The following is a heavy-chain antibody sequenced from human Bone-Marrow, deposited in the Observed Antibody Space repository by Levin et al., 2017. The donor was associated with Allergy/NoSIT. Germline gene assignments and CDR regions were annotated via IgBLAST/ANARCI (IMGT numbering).Heavy chain of an antibody. Sequence: GGSLRLSCSASGFTFSSHAMHWVRQAPGMGLEHLSATSSDGGSTYHADSVKGRFAISRDNSKNTLYFQMSSLRTEDTALYYCVRGGCGTTSCSLDYWGQGTLVTVSS. J-gene: IGHJ4*02. CDR3: VRGGCGTTSCSLDY. V-gene: IGHV3-64D*06. D-gene: IGHD1-7*01. CDR2: TSSDGGST. CDR1: GFTFSSHA.